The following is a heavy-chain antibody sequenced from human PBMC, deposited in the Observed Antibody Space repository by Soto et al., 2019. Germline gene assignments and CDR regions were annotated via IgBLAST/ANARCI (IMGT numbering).Heavy chain of an antibody. V-gene: IGHV4-31*03. J-gene: IGHJ5*02. D-gene: IGHD6-13*01. Sequence: QVQLQESGPGLVKPSQTLSLTCTVSGGSISSGGYYWSWIRQLPGKGLEYIGYIQYSGSTYYNPSLRSRVTTXXAXSXXQVSLQLNSVAAADTAVYYCARDQGCSHGRNWFGPWGQGTLVTVSS. CDR2: IQYSGST. CDR1: GGSISSGGYY. CDR3: ARDQGCSHGRNWFGP.